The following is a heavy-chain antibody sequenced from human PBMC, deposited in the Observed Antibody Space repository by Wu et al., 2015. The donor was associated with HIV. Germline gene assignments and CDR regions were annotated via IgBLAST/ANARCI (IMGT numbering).Heavy chain of an antibody. J-gene: IGHJ3*02. CDR3: ANRNRIGNMEAFDX. Sequence: QVQLVQSGAEVKKPGASVKVSCKAAGYTFNTYYIHWLRQAPGQGLEWMGVINPSENRVSYAQSFQGRVTMTRDTSTNTVYMELRSLKSEDTAVYFCANRNRIGNMEAFDXWAEGQRSSSL. CDR1: GYTFNTYY. D-gene: IGHD1-1*01. V-gene: IGHV1-46*03. CDR2: INPSENRV.